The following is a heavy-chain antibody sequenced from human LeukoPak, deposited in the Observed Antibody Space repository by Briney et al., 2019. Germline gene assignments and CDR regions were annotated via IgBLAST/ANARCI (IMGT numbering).Heavy chain of an antibody. D-gene: IGHD6-19*01. CDR3: ARVEGVAGTNDGFDY. J-gene: IGHJ4*02. CDR2: ISDYNGNT. Sequence: GASETVSYKASGYTFTNYGNSWVRQAPAQGLEWMGGISDYNGNTNYPQKLQGRVTMTTDTSTSTDYMEMRSLRSEDPAVYYCARVEGVAGTNDGFDYWGQGTVVTVSS. V-gene: IGHV1-18*04. CDR1: GYTFTNYG.